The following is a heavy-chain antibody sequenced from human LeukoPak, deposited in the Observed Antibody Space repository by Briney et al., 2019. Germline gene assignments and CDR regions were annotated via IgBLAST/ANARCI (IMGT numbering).Heavy chain of an antibody. CDR1: GFTFSSYE. Sequence: PGGSLRLSCAASGFTFSSYEMNGVRQAPGKGLEWVSYISSSGSTIYYADSVKGRFTISRDNAKNSLYLQMNSLRAEDTAVYYCARDTLRFYFDSWGQGTLVTVSS. D-gene: IGHD4-17*01. V-gene: IGHV3-48*03. CDR3: ARDTLRFYFDS. J-gene: IGHJ4*02. CDR2: ISSSGSTI.